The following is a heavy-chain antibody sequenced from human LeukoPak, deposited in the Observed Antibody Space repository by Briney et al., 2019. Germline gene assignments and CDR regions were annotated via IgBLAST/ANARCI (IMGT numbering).Heavy chain of an antibody. CDR2: IYSAGAT. Sequence: GGSLRLSCAASGFTVSNDYMSWVRQAPGKGLEWVSVIYSAGATYYADSVKGRFTISRDNSKNTLYLQMNSLRVEDTAVYYCAREGPYCSGGICYRKYFFDYWGQGTLVTVSS. V-gene: IGHV3-53*01. J-gene: IGHJ4*02. CDR1: GFTVSNDY. CDR3: AREGPYCSGGICYRKYFFDY. D-gene: IGHD2-15*01.